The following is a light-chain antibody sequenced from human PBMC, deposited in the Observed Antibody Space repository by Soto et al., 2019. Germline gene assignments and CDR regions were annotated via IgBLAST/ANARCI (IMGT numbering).Light chain of an antibody. V-gene: IGKV3-11*01. J-gene: IGKJ4*01. CDR2: DAS. Sequence: EIVLTQSPATLSLSPGERATLSCRASQSVSSYLAWYQQKPGQAPRLLIYDASNRATGIPARFSGSGSRTDFTLTISSLKPEDFAVYYCQQRINWPPLTFGGGTKVEIK. CDR1: QSVSSY. CDR3: QQRINWPPLT.